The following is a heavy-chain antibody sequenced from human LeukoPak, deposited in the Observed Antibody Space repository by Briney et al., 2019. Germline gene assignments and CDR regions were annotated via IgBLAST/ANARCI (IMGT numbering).Heavy chain of an antibody. D-gene: IGHD5-18*01. CDR1: GGSISSGSYY. CDR2: IYTSGST. V-gene: IGHV4-61*02. Sequence: PSQTLSLTCTVSGGSISSGSYYWSCIRQPAGKGLEWIGRIYTSGSTNYNPSLKSRVTISVDTSKNQFSLKLSSVTAADTAVYYCAREPRGYTAMDYWGQGTLVTVSS. J-gene: IGHJ4*02. CDR3: AREPRGYTAMDY.